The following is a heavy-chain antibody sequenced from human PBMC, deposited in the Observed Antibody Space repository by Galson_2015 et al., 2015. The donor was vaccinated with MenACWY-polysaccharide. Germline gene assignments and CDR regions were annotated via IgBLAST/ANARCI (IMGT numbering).Heavy chain of an antibody. J-gene: IGHJ4*02. CDR2: ISYDGSNK. CDR1: GFTFSRYG. Sequence: SLRLSCAASGFTFSRYGMHWVRQAPGKGLEWVALISYDGSNKYHADSVKGRFTISRDNSKNTLFLQMHSLRVEDTAVYYCAAQYNYGCFDYWGQGTLVTVSS. V-gene: IGHV3-30*03. CDR3: AAQYNYGCFDY. D-gene: IGHD5-18*01.